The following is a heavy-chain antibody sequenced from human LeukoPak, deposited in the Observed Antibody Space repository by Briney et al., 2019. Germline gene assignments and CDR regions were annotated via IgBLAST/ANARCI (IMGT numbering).Heavy chain of an antibody. J-gene: IGHJ4*02. Sequence: AGGSLRLSCAASGFTFSNYGMHWVRQAPGKGLEWVAVISYDGNNKYYADSVKGRFTISRDNSKNMLYLQMNSLRVEDTAVYDCAKDRMGSSGPNDYWGQGTLVTVSS. CDR1: GFTFSNYG. CDR3: AKDRMGSSGPNDY. CDR2: ISYDGNNK. D-gene: IGHD3-22*01. V-gene: IGHV3-30*18.